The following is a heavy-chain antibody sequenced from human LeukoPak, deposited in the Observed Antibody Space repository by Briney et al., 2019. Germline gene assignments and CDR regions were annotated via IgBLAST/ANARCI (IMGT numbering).Heavy chain of an antibody. V-gene: IGHV5-51*01. Sequence: GESLKISCKGSGYSFTNYWIGWVRQMPGKGLEWMGIIYPGDSDTRYGPSFQGQVTISADKSITTAYLQWSSLKASDTAMYYCARHLGRYCTSTSCYPWFDPWGQGTLVTVSS. D-gene: IGHD2-2*01. CDR2: IYPGDSDT. J-gene: IGHJ5*02. CDR1: GYSFTNYW. CDR3: ARHLGRYCTSTSCYPWFDP.